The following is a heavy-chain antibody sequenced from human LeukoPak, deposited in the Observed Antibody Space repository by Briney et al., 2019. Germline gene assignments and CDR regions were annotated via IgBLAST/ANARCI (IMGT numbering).Heavy chain of an antibody. CDR2: IYYSGST. V-gene: IGHV4-31*03. D-gene: IGHD3-22*01. Sequence: PSETLSLTCTVSGGSISSSSYYWGWIRQPPGKGLEWIGYIYYSGSTYYNPSLKSRVTISVDTSKNQFSLKLSSVIAADTAVYYCARVGVITMIVVVPDWFDPWGQGTLVTVSS. CDR1: GGSISSSSYY. CDR3: ARVGVITMIVVVPDWFDP. J-gene: IGHJ5*02.